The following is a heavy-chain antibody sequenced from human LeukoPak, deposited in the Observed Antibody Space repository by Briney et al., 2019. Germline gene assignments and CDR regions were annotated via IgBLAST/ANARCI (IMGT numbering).Heavy chain of an antibody. J-gene: IGHJ6*03. Sequence: GGSLRLSCAASGFTFSSYWMSWVRQAPGKGLEWVANIKQDGSEKYYVDSVKGRFTISRDNAKNSLYLQMNSLRAEDTAVYYCARDRSDYSNYYYYMDVWGKGTTVTVSS. CDR2: IKQDGSEK. CDR3: ARDRSDYSNYYYYMDV. CDR1: GFTFSSYW. D-gene: IGHD4-11*01. V-gene: IGHV3-7*01.